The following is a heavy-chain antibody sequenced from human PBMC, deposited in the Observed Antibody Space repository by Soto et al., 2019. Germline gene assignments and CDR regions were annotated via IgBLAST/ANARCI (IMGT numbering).Heavy chain of an antibody. CDR2: MNPNTGDT. CDR1: GYSFRHKA. J-gene: IGHJ6*03. CDR3: ARARRGAAVGGRPYSFYMDV. Sequence: QVHLVQSGAEVKKQGASVRVSCKASGYSFRHKAITWLRQASGHGLEWLGWMNPNTGDTGFAQKLQGRLILTANTSISTAYLTLGGRTFDDTAIVFCARARRGAAVGGRPYSFYMDVWGEGTRVTFSS. D-gene: IGHD6-19*01. V-gene: IGHV1-8*02.